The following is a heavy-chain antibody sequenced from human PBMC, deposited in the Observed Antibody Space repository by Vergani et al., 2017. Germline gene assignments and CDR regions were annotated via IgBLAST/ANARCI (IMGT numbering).Heavy chain of an antibody. CDR2: VFYGGRT. Sequence: QMQLQESGPGLVKPSETLSLSCTVSGDSISTSSYAWGWIRQPPGKTLEWIGTVFYGGRTSYNPSLKSRVTLSLDTSKKQISLHLTSVTAADTAVYYCAREPIPAARAAFDIWGQGTMVTVSS. D-gene: IGHD2-2*01. CDR3: AREPIPAARAAFDI. CDR1: GDSISTSSYA. J-gene: IGHJ3*02. V-gene: IGHV4-39*02.